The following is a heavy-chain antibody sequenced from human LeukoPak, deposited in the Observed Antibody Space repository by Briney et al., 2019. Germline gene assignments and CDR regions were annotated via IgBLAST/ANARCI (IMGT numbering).Heavy chain of an antibody. J-gene: IGHJ4*02. CDR3: AKGGAVAGLDY. CDR1: GFTFSSYG. CDR2: IRYDGSNK. Sequence: PGGSLRLSCAASGFTFSSYGMHWVRQAPGKGLEWVAFIRYDGSNKYYADSVKGRFTISRDNSKNTLYLQMNSLRAEDTAVYYCAKGGAVAGLDYWGQGTLVTVSS. D-gene: IGHD6-19*01. V-gene: IGHV3-30*02.